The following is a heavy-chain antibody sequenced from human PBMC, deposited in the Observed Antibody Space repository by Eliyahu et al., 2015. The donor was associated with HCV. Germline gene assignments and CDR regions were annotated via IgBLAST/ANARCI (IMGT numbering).Heavy chain of an antibody. V-gene: IGHV3-23*01. CDR2: IXDSGDNT. CDR1: GFTFTKYG. CDR3: AKQGGGPAGRPRFDS. J-gene: IGHJ4*02. D-gene: IGHD3-16*01. Sequence: EVQLLESGGGLVQPGGSLRLSCAASGFTFTKYGMTWVRQAPGXGLEWVXTIXDSGDNTYXADSVEGRFTISRDNSKNTFYMQMNSLRVEDTALYYCAKQGGGPAGRPRFDSWGQGTLVTVSS.